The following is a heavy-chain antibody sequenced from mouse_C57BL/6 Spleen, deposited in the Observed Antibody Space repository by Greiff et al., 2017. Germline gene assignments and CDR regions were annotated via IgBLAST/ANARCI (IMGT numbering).Heavy chain of an antibody. CDR2: INPYNGGT. CDR3: ARDYGSSLYYFDY. J-gene: IGHJ2*01. CDR1: GYTFTDYY. V-gene: IGHV1-19*01. Sequence: DVKLQESGPVLVKPGASVKMSCKASGYTFTDYYMNWVKQSHGKSLEWIGVINPYNGGTSYNQKFKGKATLTVDKSSSTAYMELNSLTSEDSAVYYCARDYGSSLYYFDYWGQGTTLTVSS. D-gene: IGHD1-1*01.